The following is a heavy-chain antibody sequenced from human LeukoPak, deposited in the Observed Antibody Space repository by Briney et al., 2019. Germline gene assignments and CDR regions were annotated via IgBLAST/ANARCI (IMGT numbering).Heavy chain of an antibody. CDR3: GRKAGDRGGGSCYSIDY. J-gene: IGHJ4*02. CDR1: GGSFSSEA. CDR2: IIPIFGTA. V-gene: IGHV1-69*05. D-gene: IGHD2-15*01. Sequence: RGSSVKVSCKAFGGSFSSEAISWVRQAPGQGLEWMGGIIPIFGTANYAQKFQGRVTITTDESTSTAYMEVSSLRSEDTAVYYCGRKAGDRGGGSCYSIDYWGQGTLVTVSS.